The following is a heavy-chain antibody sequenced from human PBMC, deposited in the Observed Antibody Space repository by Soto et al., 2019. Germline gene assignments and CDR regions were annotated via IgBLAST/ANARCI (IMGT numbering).Heavy chain of an antibody. CDR2: IYYSGST. CDR1: GGSISSYY. CDR3: ARGWASRIVVVPAAMSWFDP. D-gene: IGHD2-2*01. Sequence: SETLSLTCTVSGGSISSYYWSWIRQPPGKGLEWIGYIYYSGSTNYNPSLKSRVTISVDTSKNQFSLKLSSVTAADTAVYYYARGWASRIVVVPAAMSWFDPWGQGTLVTVSS. J-gene: IGHJ5*02. V-gene: IGHV4-59*01.